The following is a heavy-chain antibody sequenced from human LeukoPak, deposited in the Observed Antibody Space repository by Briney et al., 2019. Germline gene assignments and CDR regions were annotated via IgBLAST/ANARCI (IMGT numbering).Heavy chain of an antibody. Sequence: PSETLSLTCTVSGGSITSYYWNWIRQPPGKGLEWIGYIYYSGSTNYNPSLKSRVTISVDRSKNQLSLKLSSVTAADTAVYYCARGLLGGTNAFDIWGQGKMVTVSP. J-gene: IGHJ3*02. CDR2: IYYSGST. V-gene: IGHV4-59*01. CDR3: ARGLLGGTNAFDI. CDR1: GGSITSYY. D-gene: IGHD1-26*01.